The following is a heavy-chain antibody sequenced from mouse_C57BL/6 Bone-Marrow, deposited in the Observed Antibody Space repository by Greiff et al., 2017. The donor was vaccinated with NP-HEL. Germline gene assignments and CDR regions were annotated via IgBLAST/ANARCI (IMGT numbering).Heavy chain of an antibody. CDR2: INPNNGGT. J-gene: IGHJ3*01. D-gene: IGHD2-3*01. V-gene: IGHV1-26*01. CDR3: ARGGYYPLCAY. Sequence: EVQLQQSGPELVKPGASVTISCKASGYTFTDYYMNWVKQSHGKSLEWIGDINPNNGGTSYNQKFKGKATLTVDKSSSTAYMELRSVTSEDSAVYYCARGGYYPLCAYWGRGTLVTVSA. CDR1: GYTFTDYY.